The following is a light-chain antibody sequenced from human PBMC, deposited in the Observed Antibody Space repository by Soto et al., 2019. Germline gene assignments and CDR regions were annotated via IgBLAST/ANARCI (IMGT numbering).Light chain of an antibody. Sequence: DIQMNQSPSSLSASVGDRVTITCRASQSISKYLNWYQQKPGQAPNLLIYAASTLQSGVPSRFSGSGSGTDFTLTISSLQPEDFATYYCQQSYSTPPDTFGQGTKLEIK. CDR2: AAS. CDR3: QQSYSTPPDT. V-gene: IGKV1-39*01. CDR1: QSISKY. J-gene: IGKJ2*01.